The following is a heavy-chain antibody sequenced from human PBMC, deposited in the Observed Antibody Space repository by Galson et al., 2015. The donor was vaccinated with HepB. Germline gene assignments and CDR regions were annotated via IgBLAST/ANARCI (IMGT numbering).Heavy chain of an antibody. D-gene: IGHD2-15*01. J-gene: IGHJ4*02. Sequence: QSGAEVKKPGESLKISCKGSGYSFTSYWIGWVRQMPGRGLEWVGIIYPGDSDIRYSPSFQGQVTISADKSTSTAFLQWSSLKASDTAIYYCARLGETCIGGSCRSTYFDVWGQGTLVTVSS. CDR3: ARLGETCIGGSCRSTYFDV. CDR2: IYPGDSDI. V-gene: IGHV5-51*01. CDR1: GYSFTSYW.